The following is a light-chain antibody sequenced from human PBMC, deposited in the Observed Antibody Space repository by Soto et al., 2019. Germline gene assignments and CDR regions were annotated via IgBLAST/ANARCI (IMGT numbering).Light chain of an antibody. CDR1: SSDVGGYNY. J-gene: IGLJ1*01. V-gene: IGLV2-14*01. CDR3: NSYTSSSTFV. Sequence: QSALTQPASVSGSPGQSITISCTGTSSDVGGYNYVSWYQQHPGKAPKLMIYEVSNRPSGVSNRFSGSRSGNTASLTISGLQAEDEAEHYCNSYTSSSTFVFGTGTKLTVL. CDR2: EVS.